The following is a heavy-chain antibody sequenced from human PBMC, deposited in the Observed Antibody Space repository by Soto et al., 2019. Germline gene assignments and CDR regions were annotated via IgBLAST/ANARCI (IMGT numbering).Heavy chain of an antibody. J-gene: IGHJ4*02. CDR1: GYTFTSYY. V-gene: IGHV1-46*03. CDR3: ARDNPEDYCSGGSCYSAFDY. Sequence: ASVKVSCKASGYTFTSYYMHWVRQAPGQGLEWMGIINPSGGSTSYAQKFQGRVTMTRDTSTSTVYMELSSLRSEDTAVYYCARDNPEDYCSGGSCYSAFDYWGQGTLVTVSS. D-gene: IGHD2-15*01. CDR2: INPSGGST.